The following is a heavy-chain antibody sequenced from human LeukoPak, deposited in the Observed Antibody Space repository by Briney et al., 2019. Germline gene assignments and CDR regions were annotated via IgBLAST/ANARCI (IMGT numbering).Heavy chain of an antibody. D-gene: IGHD5-24*01. CDR2: IYYSGST. Sequence: SETLSLTCTVSGGSISSYYWSWIRQPPGKGVEWIGYIYYSGSTNYNPSLKSRVTISVDTSKNQFSLKLSSVTAADTAVYYCAREGDGYNEGGYWGQGTLVIVSS. V-gene: IGHV4-59*01. J-gene: IGHJ4*02. CDR3: AREGDGYNEGGY. CDR1: GGSISSYY.